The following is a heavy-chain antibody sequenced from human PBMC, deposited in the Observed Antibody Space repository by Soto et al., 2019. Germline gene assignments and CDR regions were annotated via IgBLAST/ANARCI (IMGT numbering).Heavy chain of an antibody. Sequence: QVQLVESGGGVVQPGRSLRLSCAASGFTFSSYAMHWVRQAPGKGLEWVAVISYDGSNKYYADSVKGRFTISRDNSKNTLYLQMNSLRAEDTAVYYCARRVYSYDPAFDYWGQGTLVTVSS. CDR1: GFTFSSYA. V-gene: IGHV3-30-3*01. J-gene: IGHJ4*02. CDR2: ISYDGSNK. D-gene: IGHD5-18*01. CDR3: ARRVYSYDPAFDY.